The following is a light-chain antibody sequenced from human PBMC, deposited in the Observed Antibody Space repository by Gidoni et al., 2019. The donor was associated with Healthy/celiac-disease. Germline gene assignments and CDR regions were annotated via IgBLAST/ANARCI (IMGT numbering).Light chain of an antibody. CDR1: QSVSSY. CDR2: DAS. J-gene: IGKJ2*04. CDR3: QQRSNWPHRCS. V-gene: IGKV3-11*01. Sequence: ELVLTQSPATLSLSPGERATLSCRASQSVSSYLALYQQKPGQAPRLLIYDASSRATRVPARFSGSGSGTDFTLTISSLETEDFAVYSCQQRSNWPHRCSFGQGTKLEIK.